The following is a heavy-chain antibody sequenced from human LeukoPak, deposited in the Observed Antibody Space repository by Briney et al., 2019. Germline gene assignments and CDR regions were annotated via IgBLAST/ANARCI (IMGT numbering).Heavy chain of an antibody. D-gene: IGHD3-22*01. CDR1: GGTFSSYA. CDR3: ARDSVYYDSSGNAFDI. V-gene: IGHV1-69*04. J-gene: IGHJ3*02. Sequence: GASVKVSCKASGGTFSSYAISWVRQAPGQGLEWMGRIIPILGIANYAQKFQGRVTITADKSTSTAYMELSSLRSEDTAVYYCARDSVYYDSSGNAFDIWGQGTMVTVSS. CDR2: IIPILGIA.